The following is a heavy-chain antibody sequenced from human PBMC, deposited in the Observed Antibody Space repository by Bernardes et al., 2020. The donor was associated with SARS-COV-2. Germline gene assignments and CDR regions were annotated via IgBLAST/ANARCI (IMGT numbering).Heavy chain of an antibody. D-gene: IGHD3-10*01. V-gene: IGHV1-2*04. CDR3: ARATGMGYYYGLDV. CDR1: GYRFIDYY. Sequence: ASVKVSCKASGYRFIDYYVHWVRQAPGQGLEWMGWINPNDGDKHYTQQFQEWVTMTIDTSRRAAYMELTRVKSDDTAVYYCARATGMGYYYGLDVWGQGTTVTVSS. CDR2: INPNDGDK. J-gene: IGHJ6*02.